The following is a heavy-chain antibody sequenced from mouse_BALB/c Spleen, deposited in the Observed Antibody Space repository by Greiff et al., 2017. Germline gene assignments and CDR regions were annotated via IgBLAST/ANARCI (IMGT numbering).Heavy chain of an antibody. CDR3: ARALLRLHAMDY. V-gene: IGHV3-8*02. J-gene: IGHJ4*01. CDR1: GDSITSGY. Sequence: EVKLVESGPSLVKPSQTLSLTCSVTGDSITSGYWNWIRKFPGNKLEYMGYISYSGSTYYNPSLKSRISITRDTSKNQYYLQLNSVTTEDTATYCCARALLRLHAMDYWGQGTSVTVSS. CDR2: ISYSGST. D-gene: IGHD1-2*01.